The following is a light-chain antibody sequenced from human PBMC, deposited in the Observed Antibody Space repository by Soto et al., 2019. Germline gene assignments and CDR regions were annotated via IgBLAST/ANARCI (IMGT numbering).Light chain of an antibody. CDR1: SSDVGSYNY. J-gene: IGLJ2*01. CDR2: DVS. CDR3: SSYASSSTLV. Sequence: QSALTQPASVSGSPGQSITISCTGTSSDVGSYNYVSWYQHHPGKAPKVMIYDVSNRPSGVSNRFSGSKSGNTASLTISGLQAEDEADYYCSSYASSSTLVFGGGTKLTVL. V-gene: IGLV2-14*03.